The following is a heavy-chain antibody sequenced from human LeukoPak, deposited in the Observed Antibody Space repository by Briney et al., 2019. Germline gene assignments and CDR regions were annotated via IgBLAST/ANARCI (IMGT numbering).Heavy chain of an antibody. CDR2: IIPIFGTA. V-gene: IGHV1-69*05. Sequence: SVKVSCKASGGTFSSYAISWVRQASGQGLEWMGRIIPIFGTANYAQKFQGRVTITTDESTSTAYMELSSLRSEDTAVYYCARVRGDTAMVTDYWGQGTLVTVSS. J-gene: IGHJ4*02. CDR3: ARVRGDTAMVTDY. D-gene: IGHD5-18*01. CDR1: GGTFSSYA.